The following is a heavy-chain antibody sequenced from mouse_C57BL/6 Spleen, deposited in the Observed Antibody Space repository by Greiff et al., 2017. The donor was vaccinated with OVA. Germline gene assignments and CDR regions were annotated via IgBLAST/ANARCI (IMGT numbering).Heavy chain of an antibody. CDR1: GFTFSDYY. CDR3: AREAMVRYYFDY. V-gene: IGHV5-16*01. Sequence: EVQRVESEGGLVQPGSSMKLSCTASGFTFSDYYMAWVRQVPEKGLEWVANINYDGSSTYYLDSLKSRFIISRDNAKNILYLQLSSLKSEDTAAYYCAREAMVRYYFDYWGQGTTLTVSS. CDR2: INYDGSST. J-gene: IGHJ2*01. D-gene: IGHD2-13*01.